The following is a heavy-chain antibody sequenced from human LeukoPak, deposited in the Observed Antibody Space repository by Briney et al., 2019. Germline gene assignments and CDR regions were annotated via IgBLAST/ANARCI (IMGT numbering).Heavy chain of an antibody. CDR1: GGSISSSH. CDR2: LHTSGTT. D-gene: IGHD3-22*01. CDR3: ARVGYYDSSGNNWFDP. Sequence: SETLSLTCTVSGGSISSSHWSWIRQPAGKGLEWIGRLHTSGTTNYNPSLKSRVTMSVDTSKNQFSLKLSSVTAADTPVYYCARVGYYDSSGNNWFDPWGQGTLVTVSS. V-gene: IGHV4-4*07. J-gene: IGHJ5*02.